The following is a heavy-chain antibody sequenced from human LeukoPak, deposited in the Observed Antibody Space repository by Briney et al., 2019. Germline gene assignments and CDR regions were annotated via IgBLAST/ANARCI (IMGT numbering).Heavy chain of an antibody. CDR1: GFTFSSYG. CDR3: AKQAKMTTVTYYYMDV. V-gene: IGHV3-30*18. Sequence: SGRSLRLSCAASGFTFSSYGMHWVRQAPGKGLEWVAVISYDGSNKYYADSVKGRFTISRDNSKNTLYLQMNSLRAEDTAVYYCAKQAKMTTVTYYYMDVWGKGTTVTVSS. J-gene: IGHJ6*03. D-gene: IGHD4-17*01. CDR2: ISYDGSNK.